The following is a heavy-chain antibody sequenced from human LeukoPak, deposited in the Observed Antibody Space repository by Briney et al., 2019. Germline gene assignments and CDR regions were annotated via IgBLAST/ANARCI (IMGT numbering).Heavy chain of an antibody. CDR3: ARGLHSGWYRYYYYGTDV. V-gene: IGHV1-8*01. CDR2: MNPNSGNT. J-gene: IGHJ6*02. Sequence: ASVKVSCKASGYTFTSYDINWVRQATGRGLEWMGWMNPNSGNTGYAQKFQGRVTMTRNTSISTAYMELSSLRSEDTAVYYCARGLHSGWYRYYYYGTDVWGQGTTVTVSS. D-gene: IGHD6-19*01. CDR1: GYTFTSYD.